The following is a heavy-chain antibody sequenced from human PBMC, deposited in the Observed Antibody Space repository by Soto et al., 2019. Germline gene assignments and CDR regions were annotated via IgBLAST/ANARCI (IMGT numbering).Heavy chain of an antibody. CDR3: ARDLWYDYGDYFDY. Sequence: PGGPLRLSCAASGFTRSNYAMHWDRQAPGKGLEWVAVISYDGSNKYYADSVKGRFTISRDNSKNTLYLQMNSLRAEDTAVYYCARDLWYDYGDYFDYWGQGSLVTVSS. D-gene: IGHD4-17*01. J-gene: IGHJ4*02. CDR2: ISYDGSNK. V-gene: IGHV3-30-3*01. CDR1: GFTRSNYA.